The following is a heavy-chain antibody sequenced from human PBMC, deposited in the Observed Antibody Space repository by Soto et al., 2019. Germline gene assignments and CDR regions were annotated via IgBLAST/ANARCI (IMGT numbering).Heavy chain of an antibody. Sequence: SETLSLTCTVSGGSVSSGSYYWSWIRQPPGKGLEWIGYIYYSGSTNYNPSLKSRVTISVDTSKNQFSLKLSSVTAADTAVYYCARVNAAAAPYNWFDPWGQGTLVTVSS. J-gene: IGHJ5*02. CDR2: IYYSGST. CDR3: ARVNAAAAPYNWFDP. D-gene: IGHD6-13*01. CDR1: GGSVSSGSYY. V-gene: IGHV4-61*01.